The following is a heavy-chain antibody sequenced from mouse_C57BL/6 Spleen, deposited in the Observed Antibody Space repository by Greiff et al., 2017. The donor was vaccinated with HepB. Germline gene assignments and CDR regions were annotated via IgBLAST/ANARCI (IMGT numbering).Heavy chain of an antibody. Sequence: VQLQQSGAELVRPGASVTLSCKASGYTFTDYEMHWVKQTPVHGLEWIGAIDPETGGTAYNQKFKGKAILTADKSSSTAYMELRSLTSEDSAVYYCTRDSNYAYFDYWGQGTTFTVSS. V-gene: IGHV1-15*01. CDR3: TRDSNYAYFDY. CDR2: IDPETGGT. J-gene: IGHJ2*01. D-gene: IGHD2-5*01. CDR1: GYTFTDYE.